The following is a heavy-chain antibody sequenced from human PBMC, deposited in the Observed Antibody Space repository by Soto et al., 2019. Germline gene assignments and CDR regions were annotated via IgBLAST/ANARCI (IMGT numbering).Heavy chain of an antibody. CDR1: GLNFSEYR. CDR2: ISSSCGST. Sequence: PGGTLRLSCAPSGLNFSEYRMNWARQAPGRGLEYVSSISSSCGSTFYADSVKGRFTISRDNAKNTLYRQMSSLRAEDTAVYYCVKDQIAARTYYYYGMDVWGQGTTFTVSS. J-gene: IGHJ6*02. V-gene: IGHV3-64D*08. CDR3: VKDQIAARTYYYYGMDV. D-gene: IGHD6-6*01.